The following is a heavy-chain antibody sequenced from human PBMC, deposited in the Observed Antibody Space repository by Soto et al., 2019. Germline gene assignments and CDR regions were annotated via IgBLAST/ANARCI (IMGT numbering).Heavy chain of an antibody. Sequence: EVQLVESGGGLVKPGGSLRLSCAASGFTFSSYSMNWVRQAPGKGLEWVSSISSSSSYIYYADSVKGQFTISRDNAKNSLYLQMNSLRAEDTAVYYCAEYCSSTSCYTAYSGYWGQGTLVTVSS. CDR1: GFTFSSYS. V-gene: IGHV3-21*01. J-gene: IGHJ4*02. D-gene: IGHD2-2*02. CDR2: ISSSSSYI. CDR3: AEYCSSTSCYTAYSGY.